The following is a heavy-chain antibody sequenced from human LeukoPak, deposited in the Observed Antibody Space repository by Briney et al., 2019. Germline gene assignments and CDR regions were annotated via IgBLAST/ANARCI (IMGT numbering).Heavy chain of an antibody. V-gene: IGHV3-30*02. Sequence: GGSLRLSCAASGFTFSSYGMHWVRQAPGKGLEWVAFIRYDGSNKYYADSVKGRVTISRDNSKNTLYLQMNSLRAEDTAVYYCAKDTLPADYYDSSGSDYWGQGTLVTVSS. CDR1: GFTFSSYG. CDR3: AKDTLPADYYDSSGSDY. CDR2: IRYDGSNK. D-gene: IGHD3-22*01. J-gene: IGHJ4*02.